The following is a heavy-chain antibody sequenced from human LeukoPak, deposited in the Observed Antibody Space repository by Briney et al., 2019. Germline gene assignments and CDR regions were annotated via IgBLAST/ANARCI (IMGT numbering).Heavy chain of an antibody. CDR2: IYYSGST. CDR3: ARGLGELDY. V-gene: IGHV4-59*01. Sequence: PSETLSLTCTVSGGSISSYYWSWIRQPPAKGLEWIGYIYYSGSTNYNPSLKSRVTISVDTSKNQFSLKLSSVTAADTAVYYCARGLGELDYWGQGTLVTVSS. D-gene: IGHD3-16*01. CDR1: GGSISSYY. J-gene: IGHJ4*02.